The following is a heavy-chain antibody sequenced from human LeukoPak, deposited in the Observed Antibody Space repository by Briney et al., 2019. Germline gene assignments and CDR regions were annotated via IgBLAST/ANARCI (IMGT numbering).Heavy chain of an antibody. CDR2: ISSNGGST. D-gene: IGHD3-9*01. J-gene: IGHJ6*02. CDR1: GFTFSSYA. Sequence: PGGSLRLSCVASGFTFSSYAMHWVRQAPGKGLEYVSAISSNGGSTYYANSVKGRFTISRDSSKNTLYLQMGSLRAEDMAVYYCARADVLRYFDWFGYYGMDVWGQGTTVTVPS. CDR3: ARADVLRYFDWFGYYGMDV. V-gene: IGHV3-64*01.